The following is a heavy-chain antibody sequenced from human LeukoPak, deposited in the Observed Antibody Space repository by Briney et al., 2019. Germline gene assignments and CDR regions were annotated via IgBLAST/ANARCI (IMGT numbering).Heavy chain of an antibody. CDR1: GVSISSYY. J-gene: IGHJ6*03. D-gene: IGHD6-19*01. CDR2: IYYSGST. V-gene: IGHV4-59*08. CDR3: ARPAVAASGDYYYMDV. Sequence: PSETLSHTRTVSGVSISSYYWSWIRQPPGKGLEWIGYIYYSGSTNYNPSLKSRVTISVDTSKNQFSLKLSSATAADTAVYYCARPAVAASGDYYYMDVWDKGPSVTVSS.